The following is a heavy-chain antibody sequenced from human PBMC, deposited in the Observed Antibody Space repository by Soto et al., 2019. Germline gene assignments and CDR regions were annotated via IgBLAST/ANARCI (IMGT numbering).Heavy chain of an antibody. CDR2: IYYSGST. Sequence: SETLSLTCTVSGGSISSSSYYWGWIRQPPGKGLEWIGSIYYSGSTYYNPSLKSRVTISVDTSKNQFSLKLSSVTAADTAVYYCARRTPWLRPYYFDYWGQGTPVTVSS. CDR1: GGSISSSSYY. D-gene: IGHD5-12*01. J-gene: IGHJ4*02. V-gene: IGHV4-39*01. CDR3: ARRTPWLRPYYFDY.